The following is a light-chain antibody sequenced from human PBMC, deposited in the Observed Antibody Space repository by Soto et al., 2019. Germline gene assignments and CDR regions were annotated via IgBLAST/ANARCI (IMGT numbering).Light chain of an antibody. CDR1: SSNIGAGYD. CDR3: QSYDSSLSAWV. J-gene: IGLJ3*02. CDR2: GNT. Sequence: QSALTQPPSVSGAPGQRVTISCTGSSSNIGAGYDVHWYQQLPGTAPKLLIYGNTNRPSGIPDRFSGSKSGTSASLAITGLQAEDEADYYCQSYDSSLSAWVFSGGTKLTVL. V-gene: IGLV1-40*01.